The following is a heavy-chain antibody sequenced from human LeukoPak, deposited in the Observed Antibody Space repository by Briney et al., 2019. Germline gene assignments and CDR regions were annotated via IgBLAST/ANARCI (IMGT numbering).Heavy chain of an antibody. CDR1: AGSISSYY. D-gene: IGHD6-19*01. J-gene: IGHJ4*02. CDR2: IYTSGST. V-gene: IGHV4-4*07. CDR3: ARAGVEVAGSYYFDY. Sequence: SETLSLTCTVSAGSISSYYWSWIRQPAGKGLEWIGRIYTSGSTNYNPSLKSRVTISVDKSKNQFSLKLSSVTAADTAVYYCARAGVEVAGSYYFDYWGQGTLVTVSS.